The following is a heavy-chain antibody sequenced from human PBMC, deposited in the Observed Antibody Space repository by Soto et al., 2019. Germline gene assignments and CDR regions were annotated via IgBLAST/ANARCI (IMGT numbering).Heavy chain of an antibody. J-gene: IGHJ6*02. Sequence: QVQLVQSGAEVKKPGASVKVSCKASGYAFTSYDINWVRQTTRQGLEWMGWIDPYSGNTGYAQRFQGRVTVTRNTSINTAYMELSRLSSEDTAVYYCARRHQPYYYYGLDVWGQGTTVTVSS. D-gene: IGHD2-2*01. CDR3: ARRHQPYYYYGLDV. CDR2: IDPYSGNT. V-gene: IGHV1-8*01. CDR1: GYAFTSYD.